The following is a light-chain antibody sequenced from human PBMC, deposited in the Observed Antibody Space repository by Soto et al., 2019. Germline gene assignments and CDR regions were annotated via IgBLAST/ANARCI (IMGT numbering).Light chain of an antibody. Sequence: DLQMTQSPSSLSASVGDRVTITCRASQSISSYLHWYQQKPGKAPKLLINVASTLQSGVPSRFSGSGSGTDFTLAITSLQPEDFATYYCQQSSSTPQTFGGGTRVEI. J-gene: IGKJ4*01. V-gene: IGKV1-39*01. CDR3: QQSSSTPQT. CDR2: VAS. CDR1: QSISSY.